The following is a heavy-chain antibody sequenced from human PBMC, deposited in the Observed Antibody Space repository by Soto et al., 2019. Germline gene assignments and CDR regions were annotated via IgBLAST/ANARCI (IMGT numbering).Heavy chain of an antibody. Sequence: QPGGSLRLSCAASGFTFSSYAMSWVRQAPGKGLEWVSAISGSGGSTYYADSVKGRFTISRDNSKNTLYLQMNSLRAEDTAVYYCARDQRDHYVGPAAFDIWGQGTMVTVSS. V-gene: IGHV3-23*01. CDR3: ARDQRDHYVGPAAFDI. D-gene: IGHD4-17*01. CDR2: ISGSGGST. CDR1: GFTFSSYA. J-gene: IGHJ3*02.